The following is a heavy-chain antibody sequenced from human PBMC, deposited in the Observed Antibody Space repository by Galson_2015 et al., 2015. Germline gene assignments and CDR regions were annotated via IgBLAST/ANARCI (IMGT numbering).Heavy chain of an antibody. Sequence: SLRLSCAASGFTFSDYYMSWIRQAPGKGLEWISRIGSSGSTIYYADSVKGRFTISRDNAKNSLYLQMSSLRAEDTAVYYCARGPIYYYMDVWGKGTTVTVSS. CDR3: ARGPIYYYMDV. J-gene: IGHJ6*03. CDR2: IGSSGSTI. V-gene: IGHV3-11*01. CDR1: GFTFSDYY.